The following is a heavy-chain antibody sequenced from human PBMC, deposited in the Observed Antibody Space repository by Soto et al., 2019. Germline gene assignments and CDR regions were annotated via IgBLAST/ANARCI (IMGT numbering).Heavy chain of an antibody. CDR3: ARNHIAASGTSAYDI. J-gene: IGHJ3*02. Sequence: QAQLVESGGGMVKPGGSLRLSCAASGFTFSDYYMSWIRQAPGKGLEWVSYISPSSSYTNYAVSVKGRFTISRDNAKNSVYLQMNSLRAEDTAVYYCARNHIAASGTSAYDIWGQGTMVTVSS. V-gene: IGHV3-11*06. CDR1: GFTFSDYY. CDR2: ISPSSSYT. D-gene: IGHD6-13*01.